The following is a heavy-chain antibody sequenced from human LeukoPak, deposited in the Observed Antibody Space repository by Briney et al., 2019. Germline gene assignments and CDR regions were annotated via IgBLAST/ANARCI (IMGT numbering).Heavy chain of an antibody. V-gene: IGHV1-46*01. CDR3: ARYITVGATYQHFDY. J-gene: IGHJ4*02. CDR2: INPSGGST. CDR1: GYTFTSYY. D-gene: IGHD1-26*01. Sequence: ASVKVSCKASGYTFTSYYMHWVRQAPGQGLEWMGIINPSGGSTSYAQKFQGRVTMTRDTSTSTVYMEQSSLRSEDTAVYYCARYITVGATYQHFDYWGQGTLVTVSS.